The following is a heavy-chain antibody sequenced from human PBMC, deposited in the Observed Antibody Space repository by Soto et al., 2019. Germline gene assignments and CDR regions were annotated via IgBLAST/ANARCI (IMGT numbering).Heavy chain of an antibody. CDR2: ISYDGSNK. Sequence: QVQLVESGGGVVQPGRSLRLSCAASGFTFSSYGMHWVRQAPGKGLEWVAVISYDGSNKYYADSVKGRFTISRYNSKNTLYLQMNSLRAKDTAVYYCAKDRGYGDYSLGYWGQGTMVTVSS. V-gene: IGHV3-30*18. D-gene: IGHD4-17*01. J-gene: IGHJ4*02. CDR3: AKDRGYGDYSLGY. CDR1: GFTFSSYG.